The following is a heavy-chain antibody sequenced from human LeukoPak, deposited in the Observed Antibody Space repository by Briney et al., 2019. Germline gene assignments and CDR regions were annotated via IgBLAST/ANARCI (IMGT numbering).Heavy chain of an antibody. J-gene: IGHJ4*02. CDR1: GYTFTSYG. CDR3: ARQNPDYYDSSGYTY. CDR2: ISAYNGNT. D-gene: IGHD3-22*01. Sequence: GASVKVSCKASGYTFTSYGISWVRQAPGQGLEWVGWISAYNGNTNYAQKLQGRVTMTTDTSTSTAYTELRSLRSDDTAVYYCARQNPDYYDSSGYTYWGQGTLVTVSS. V-gene: IGHV1-18*01.